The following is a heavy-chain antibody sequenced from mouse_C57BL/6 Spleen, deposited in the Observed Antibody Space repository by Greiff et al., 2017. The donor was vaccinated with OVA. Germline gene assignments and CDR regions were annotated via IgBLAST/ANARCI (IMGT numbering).Heavy chain of an antibody. CDR2: IDPSDSYT. CDR1: GYTFTSYW. CDR3: ARGPGDFDY. Sequence: VKLQQPGAELVKPGASVKLSCKASGYTFTSYWMQWVKQRPGQGLEWIGEIDPSDSYTNYNQKFKGKATLTVDTSSSTAYMQLSSLTSEDSAVYYCARGPGDFDYGGQGTTLTVSS. J-gene: IGHJ2*01. V-gene: IGHV1-50*01.